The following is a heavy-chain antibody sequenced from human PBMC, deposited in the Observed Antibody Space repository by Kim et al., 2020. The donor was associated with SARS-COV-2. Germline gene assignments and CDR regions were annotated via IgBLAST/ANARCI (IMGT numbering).Heavy chain of an antibody. CDR3: AKRGPGSTWNPAQD. J-gene: IGHJ4*02. CDR1: GFTLSSCA. CDR2: VSSGGLT. D-gene: IGHD6-13*01. V-gene: IGHV3-23*01. Sequence: GGSLRLSCAVSGFTLSSCAMSWVRQAPGKGLEWVSAVSSGGLTYYADAVKGRSTISRDISKNTLYLHLNSLSADDTAVYYCAKRGPGSTWNPAQDRGQGT.